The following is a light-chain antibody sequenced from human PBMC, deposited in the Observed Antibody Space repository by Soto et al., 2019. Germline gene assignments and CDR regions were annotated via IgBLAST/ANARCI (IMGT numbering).Light chain of an antibody. Sequence: DIQMTQSPSSLSASVGDRVTITCRASQSISSYLNWYQQKPGKAPKLLIYAASSLQSGVPSRSSGSGSGTDFTLTISSLQPEDFATYYCQQYDNLPLIFGQGTRLEIK. CDR2: AAS. J-gene: IGKJ5*01. CDR1: QSISSY. V-gene: IGKV1-33*01. CDR3: QQYDNLPLI.